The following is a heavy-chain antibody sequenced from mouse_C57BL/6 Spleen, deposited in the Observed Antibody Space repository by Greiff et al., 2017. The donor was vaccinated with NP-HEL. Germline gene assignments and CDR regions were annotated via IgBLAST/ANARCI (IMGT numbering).Heavy chain of an antibody. CDR3: ARAGRSYWYFDV. CDR1: GFTFSDYY. D-gene: IGHD1-1*01. V-gene: IGHV5-16*01. CDR2: INYDGSST. J-gene: IGHJ1*03. Sequence: EVMLVESEGGLVQPGSSMKLSCTASGFTFSDYYMAWVRQVPEKGLEWVANINYDGSSTYYLDSLKSRFIISRDNAKNILYLQMSSLKSEDTATYYCARAGRSYWYFDVWGTGTTVTVSS.